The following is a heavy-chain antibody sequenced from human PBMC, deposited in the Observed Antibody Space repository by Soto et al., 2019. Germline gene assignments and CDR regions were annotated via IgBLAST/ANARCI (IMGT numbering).Heavy chain of an antibody. Sequence: RASVKVSCKASGYTFTSYDINWVRQATGQGLEWMGWMNPNSGNTGYAQKFQGRVTMTRNTSISTAYMELSSLRSEDTAVYYCAGRIGYCSGGSCYVYGMDVWGQGTTVTVSS. CDR3: AGRIGYCSGGSCYVYGMDV. CDR1: GYTFTSYD. CDR2: MNPNSGNT. J-gene: IGHJ6*02. V-gene: IGHV1-8*01. D-gene: IGHD2-15*01.